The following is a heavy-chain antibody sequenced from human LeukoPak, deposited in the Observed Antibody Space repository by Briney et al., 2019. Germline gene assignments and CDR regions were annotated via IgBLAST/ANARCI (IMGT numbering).Heavy chain of an antibody. CDR1: GFTVSSNY. J-gene: IGHJ6*03. CDR2: IYYSGSA. CDR3: ARGAAANYMDV. Sequence: GSLRLSCAASGFTVSSNYMSWVRQAPGKGLEWIGSIYYSGSAYYNPSLKGRVTISVDTSKNQFSLKLSSVTAADTAVYYCARGAAANYMDVWGKGTTVTVSS. D-gene: IGHD6-13*01. V-gene: IGHV4-39*07.